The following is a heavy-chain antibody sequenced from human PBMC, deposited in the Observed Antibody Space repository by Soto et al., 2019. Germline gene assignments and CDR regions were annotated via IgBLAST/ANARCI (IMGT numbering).Heavy chain of an antibody. V-gene: IGHV3-74*01. CDR1: GFTFSYYW. J-gene: IGHJ3*01. CDR3: ARGDRGAFDL. CDR2: IHSDGSST. Sequence: EVQLLESGGGLVQPGESLRLSCAASGFTFSYYWMHWVRQAPGMGLVWVSRIHSDGSSTTYADSVKGRFTISRDNARNTLYLQMNSLSAEHMAVYYCARGDRGAFDLWGQGTVLTVSS.